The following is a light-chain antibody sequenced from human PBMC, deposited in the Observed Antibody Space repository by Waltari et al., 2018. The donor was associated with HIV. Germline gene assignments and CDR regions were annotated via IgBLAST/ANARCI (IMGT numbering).Light chain of an antibody. CDR1: SSDVGGYDY. CDR3: SSYSRTSGVV. J-gene: IGLJ2*01. CDR2: DVN. V-gene: IGLV2-14*03. Sequence: QSALTQPASVPGSPGQSINMSCTGTSSDVGGYDYVSWYQQYPGKAPRLMIYDVNKRPSEVSDRFSGSKSGDTASLTISGLQTEDEAAYYCSSYSRTSGVVFGGGTTVTVL.